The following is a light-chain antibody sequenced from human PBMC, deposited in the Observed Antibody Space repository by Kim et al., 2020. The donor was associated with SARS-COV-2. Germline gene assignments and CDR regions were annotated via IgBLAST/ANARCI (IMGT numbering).Light chain of an antibody. CDR3: GTWDRSLTAVV. Sequence: GQMVTIACSGSRSNIGKYDVFWYQQFPGAAPKVIIYDDNKRPAGISNRFSGSKSGTSATLGITGLQIGDEADYYCGTWDRSLTAVVFGGGTKVTVL. CDR2: DDN. CDR1: RSNIGKYD. V-gene: IGLV1-51*01. J-gene: IGLJ2*01.